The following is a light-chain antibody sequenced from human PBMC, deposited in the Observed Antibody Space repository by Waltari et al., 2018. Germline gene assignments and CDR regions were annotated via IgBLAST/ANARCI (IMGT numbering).Light chain of an antibody. V-gene: IGLV1-47*01. CDR3: AGWDDNLSVV. J-gene: IGLJ2*01. CDR1: TSNIGTNY. CDR2: RIN. Sequence: QSVLTQPPAASGTPGQRVTISCAGSTSNIGTNYVNWYQKIPGAAPNLLIYRINRRPSGVPDRVSGSKSGTSASLVISGLRSEDEADYFCAGWDDNLSVVFGGGTKLTVL.